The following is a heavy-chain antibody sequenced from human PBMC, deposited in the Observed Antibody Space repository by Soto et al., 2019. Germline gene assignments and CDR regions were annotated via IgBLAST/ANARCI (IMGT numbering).Heavy chain of an antibody. CDR2: IIPILGIA. V-gene: IGHV1-69*04. Sequence: SVTVSCKASGYTFTSYGMSWVRQAPGQGLEWMGRIIPILGIANYAQKFQGRVTITADKSTSTAYMELSSLRSEDTAVYYCARVGGYGSGSMDVWGQGTTVTVSS. CDR3: ARVGGYGSGSMDV. J-gene: IGHJ6*02. D-gene: IGHD3-10*01. CDR1: GYTFTSYG.